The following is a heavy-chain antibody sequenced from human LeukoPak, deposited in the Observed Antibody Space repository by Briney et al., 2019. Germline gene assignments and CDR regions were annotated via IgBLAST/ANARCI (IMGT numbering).Heavy chain of an antibody. V-gene: IGHV4-34*01. CDR1: GGSFSGYY. CDR2: INHSGST. D-gene: IGHD4-23*01. CDR3: PRDGGRAFDI. J-gene: IGHJ3*02. Sequence: SETLSLTCALYGGSFSGYYWSWIRQPPGKGLEWIGEINHSGSTNYNPSLKSRVTISVDTSKNQFSLKLSSVTAADTAVYYCPRDGGRAFDIWGQGTMVTVSS.